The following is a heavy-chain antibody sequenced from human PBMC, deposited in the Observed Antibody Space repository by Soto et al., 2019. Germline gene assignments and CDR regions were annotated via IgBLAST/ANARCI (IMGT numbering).Heavy chain of an antibody. J-gene: IGHJ2*01. V-gene: IGHV3-33*01. CDR1: GFVYSNYA. D-gene: IGHD6-25*01. Sequence: VQLVESGGGVVQPGRSLRLSCAASGFVYSNYAMHWVRLSPGKGLEWVALIWNDGTKKYYMDSVKGRFSISRGNSLKTLHLQMDSLRAEDASVYFCVRGIPSQYTSDWLYWYFDLWGRGTQVTVSA. CDR2: IWNDGTKK. CDR3: VRGIPSQYTSDWLYWYFDL.